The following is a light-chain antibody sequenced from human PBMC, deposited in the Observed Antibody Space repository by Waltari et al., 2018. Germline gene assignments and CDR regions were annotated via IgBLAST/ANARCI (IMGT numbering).Light chain of an antibody. CDR2: EAS. V-gene: IGKV1-5*03. J-gene: IGKJ4*01. Sequence: DIQMTQSPSTLSAYVGDRVTIPCRASQSIGSSLAWYQQKPGKAPKVVIYEASSLESGVPSRFSGSGSGTEFTLTISSLQPDDFATYYCQQCNSYLLTFGGGTKVEIK. CDR3: QQCNSYLLT. CDR1: QSIGSS.